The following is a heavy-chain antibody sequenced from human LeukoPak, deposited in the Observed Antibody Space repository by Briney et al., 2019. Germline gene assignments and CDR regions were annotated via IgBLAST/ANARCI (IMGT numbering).Heavy chain of an antibody. V-gene: IGHV4-59*08. D-gene: IGHD3-9*01. J-gene: IGHJ6*02. CDR3: ARSTGYPYHYYYGMDV. CDR2: IYYSGST. CDR1: GGSISSYY. Sequence: PSETLSLTCTVSGGSISSYYWSWIRQPPGKGLEWIGYIYYSGSTNYNPSLKSRVTISVDTSKNQFSLKLSSVTAADTAVYYCARSTGYPYHYYYGMDVWGQGTTVTVSS.